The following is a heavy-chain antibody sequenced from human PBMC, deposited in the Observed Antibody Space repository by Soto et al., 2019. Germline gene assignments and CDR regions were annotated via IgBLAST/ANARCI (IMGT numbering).Heavy chain of an antibody. CDR3: ARGPAPTGYCSSTSCSGYFDY. D-gene: IGHD2-2*01. J-gene: IGHJ4*02. CDR1: GGTFSSYT. CDR2: IIPILGIA. V-gene: IGHV1-69*02. Sequence: SVKVSCKASGGTFSSYTISWVRQAPGQGLEWMGRIIPILGIANYAQKFQGRVTITADKSTSTAYMELSSLRSEDTAVYYCARGPAPTGYCSSTSCSGYFDYWGQGTLVTVSS.